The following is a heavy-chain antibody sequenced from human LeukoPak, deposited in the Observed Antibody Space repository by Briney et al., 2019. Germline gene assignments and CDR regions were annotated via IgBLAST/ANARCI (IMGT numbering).Heavy chain of an antibody. J-gene: IGHJ4*02. D-gene: IGHD3-9*01. CDR3: ARESDDILTGFDY. V-gene: IGHV4-59*01. CDR2: IYYTGKT. Sequence: PSETLSLTCTVSGGSMSSYYWSWLRQPPGKGLEWIAYIYYTGKTNYNPSLNSRVTISVDTSKNQFSLKLSSVTAADTAVYYCARESDDILTGFDYWGQGTLVTVSS. CDR1: GGSMSSYY.